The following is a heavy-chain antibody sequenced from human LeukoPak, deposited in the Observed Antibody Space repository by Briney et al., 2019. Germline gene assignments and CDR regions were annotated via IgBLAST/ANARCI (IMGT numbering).Heavy chain of an antibody. D-gene: IGHD5-18*01. CDR3: ARDRYGYGLFDY. Sequence: ASVKVSCKAPGYTFTSYGISWVRQAPGQGLEWMGWISAYNGNTNYAQKLQGRVTMTTDTSTSTAYMELRSLRSDDTAVYYCARDRYGYGLFDYWGQGTLVTVSS. J-gene: IGHJ4*02. V-gene: IGHV1-18*01. CDR2: ISAYNGNT. CDR1: GYTFTSYG.